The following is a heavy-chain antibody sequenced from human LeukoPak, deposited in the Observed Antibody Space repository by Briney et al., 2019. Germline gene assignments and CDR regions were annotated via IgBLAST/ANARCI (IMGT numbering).Heavy chain of an antibody. D-gene: IGHD6-13*01. J-gene: IGHJ4*02. Sequence: KTSETLSLTCSVSGSPISSYYWSWIRQPPGKGLEWIGYIYYSGTTNYNPSLKSRVTISVDTSKNQFSLKLSSVTAADTAVYYCARGVYIAAAQYGYWGQGTLVTVSS. CDR1: GSPISSYY. V-gene: IGHV4-59*01. CDR3: ARGVYIAAAQYGY. CDR2: IYYSGTT.